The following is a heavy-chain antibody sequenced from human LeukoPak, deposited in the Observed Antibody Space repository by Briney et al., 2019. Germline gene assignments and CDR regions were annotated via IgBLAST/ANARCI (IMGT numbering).Heavy chain of an antibody. D-gene: IGHD5-24*01. CDR3: ARVSVEKGGALDY. Sequence: ASVKVPCKASGYTFTSYYMHWVRQAPGQGLEWMGIINPSGGSTSYAQKFQGRVTMTRDMSTSTVYMELSSLRSEDTAVYYCARVSVEKGGALDYWGQGTLVTVSS. CDR2: INPSGGST. V-gene: IGHV1-46*01. J-gene: IGHJ4*02. CDR1: GYTFTSYY.